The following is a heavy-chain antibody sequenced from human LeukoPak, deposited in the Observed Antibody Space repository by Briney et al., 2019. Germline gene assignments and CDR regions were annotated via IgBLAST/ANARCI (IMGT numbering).Heavy chain of an antibody. CDR1: GFTFDDYA. Sequence: GGSLRLSCAASGFTFDDYAMQWVRQAPGKGLEWVSGISWNGGSIGYADSVKGRFTIPRDNAKNSLYLQMNSLRAEDTALYYCAKDTYSTSLTGFDHWGQGTLVTVSS. D-gene: IGHD6-6*01. V-gene: IGHV3-9*01. CDR3: AKDTYSTSLTGFDH. CDR2: ISWNGGSI. J-gene: IGHJ4*02.